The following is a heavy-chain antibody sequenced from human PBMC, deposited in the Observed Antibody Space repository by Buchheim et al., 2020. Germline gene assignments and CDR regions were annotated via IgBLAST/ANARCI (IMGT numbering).Heavy chain of an antibody. CDR3: ARGDTYCTNGVCYRGVDY. J-gene: IGHJ4*02. D-gene: IGHD2-8*01. CDR2: ISSSGSTI. Sequence: EVPLVESGGGLVQPGGSLRLSCAASGFTFSSYEMNWVRQAPGKGLEWVSYISSSGSTIYYADSVKGRFTISRDNAKNSLYLQMNSLRAEDTAVYYCARGDTYCTNGVCYRGVDYWGQGTL. CDR1: GFTFSSYE. V-gene: IGHV3-48*03.